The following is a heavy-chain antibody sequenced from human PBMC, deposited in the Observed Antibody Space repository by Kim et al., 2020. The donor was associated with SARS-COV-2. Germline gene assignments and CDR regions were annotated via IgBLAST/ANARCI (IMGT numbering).Heavy chain of an antibody. CDR2: IYNSGRT. CDR3: ARGVFSGGNSYNGMDV. Sequence: SETLSLTCTVSGGSISTYYWSWIRQSPGKGLEWIGYIYNSGRTNYNPSLKSRVTISVDTSKNQFSLQLSSVTAADTAVNYCARGVFSGGNSYNGMDVWG. D-gene: IGHD3-10*01. CDR1: GGSISTYY. J-gene: IGHJ6*02. V-gene: IGHV4-59*13.